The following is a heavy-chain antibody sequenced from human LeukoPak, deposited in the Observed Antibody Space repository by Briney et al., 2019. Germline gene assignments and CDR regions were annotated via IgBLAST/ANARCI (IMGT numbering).Heavy chain of an antibody. Sequence: GGSLRLSCAASGFTFSSYSMNWVRQAPGKGLEWVSSISSSSSYIYYADSVEGRFTISRDNAKNSLYLQMNSLRAEDTAVYYCARAVSSSAKFYYYYYYMDVWGKGTTVTVSS. CDR3: ARAVSSSAKFYYYYYYMDV. CDR1: GFTFSSYS. J-gene: IGHJ6*03. CDR2: ISSSSSYI. V-gene: IGHV3-21*01. D-gene: IGHD6-13*01.